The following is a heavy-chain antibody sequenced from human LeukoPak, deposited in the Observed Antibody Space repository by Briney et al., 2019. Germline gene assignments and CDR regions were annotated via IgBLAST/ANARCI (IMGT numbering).Heavy chain of an antibody. Sequence: PGGSLRLSCAASGFTFSSYSMNWVRQAPGKGLEWVSYISSSSSTIYYADSVKGRFTISRDNAKNSLYLQMNSLRAEDTAVYYCAREWDYDSRTYFDYWGQGTLVTVSS. CDR3: AREWDYDSRTYFDY. CDR1: GFTFSSYS. V-gene: IGHV3-48*04. J-gene: IGHJ4*02. CDR2: ISSSSSTI. D-gene: IGHD3-22*01.